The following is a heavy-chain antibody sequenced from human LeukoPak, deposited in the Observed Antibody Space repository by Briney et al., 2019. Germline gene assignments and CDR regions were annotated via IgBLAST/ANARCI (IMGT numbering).Heavy chain of an antibody. V-gene: IGHV3-23*01. CDR1: GFTFSSYA. CDR3: AKDFFSGWAIDY. Sequence: GGSLRLSCAASGFTFSSYAMGWVRQAPGKGLEWVSAIDSGGSTWYADSVKGRFTISRENSKNTLYLQTNSLRAEDTAVYYCAKDFFSGWAIDYWGQGTLVTVSS. CDR2: IDSGGST. D-gene: IGHD6-19*01. J-gene: IGHJ4*02.